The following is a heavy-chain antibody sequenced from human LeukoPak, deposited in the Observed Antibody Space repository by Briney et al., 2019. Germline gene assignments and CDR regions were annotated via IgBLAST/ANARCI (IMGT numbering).Heavy chain of an antibody. CDR2: INHSGST. Sequence: PSETLSLTCAVYGGSFSGYYWSWIRQPPGKGLEWIGEINHSGSTNYNPSLKSRVTISVDTSKNQFSLKLSSVTAADTAVYYCARGYCSGGSCYSYYYYYMDVWGKGTTVTASS. D-gene: IGHD2-15*01. CDR3: ARGYCSGGSCYSYYYYYMDV. J-gene: IGHJ6*03. CDR1: GGSFSGYY. V-gene: IGHV4-34*01.